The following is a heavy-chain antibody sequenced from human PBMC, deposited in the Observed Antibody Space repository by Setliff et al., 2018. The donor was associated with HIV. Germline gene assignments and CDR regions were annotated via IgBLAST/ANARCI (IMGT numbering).Heavy chain of an antibody. CDR1: GFTFSSYT. Sequence: VGSLRLSCAASGFTFSSYTMNWVRQAPGKGPELISSISGSGNTIQYADFMKGRITVARDTAKNSLFLQMNSLKAEDTAVYYCVRGMALDYWGRGTLVTVSS. CDR3: VRGMALDY. V-gene: IGHV3-48*04. J-gene: IGHJ4*02. CDR2: ISGSGNTI. D-gene: IGHD2-8*01.